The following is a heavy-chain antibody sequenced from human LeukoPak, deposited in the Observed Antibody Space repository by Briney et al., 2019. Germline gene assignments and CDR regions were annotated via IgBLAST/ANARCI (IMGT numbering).Heavy chain of an antibody. D-gene: IGHD5-18*01. Sequence: PGGSLRLSCSASGFTFSRSAMSWVRQAAGKGLEWVSGISGSGGDTYYTDSVKGRFTIPRDNSKNTLYLQMNSLRAEDTAVYYCEARKYSYGFDYWGQGTLVTVSS. CDR2: ISGSGGDT. J-gene: IGHJ4*02. CDR1: GFTFSRSA. V-gene: IGHV3-23*01. CDR3: EARKYSYGFDY.